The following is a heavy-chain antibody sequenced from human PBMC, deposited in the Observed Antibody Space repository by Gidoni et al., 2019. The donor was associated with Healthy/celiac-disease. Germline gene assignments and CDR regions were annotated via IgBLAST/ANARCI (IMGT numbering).Heavy chain of an antibody. D-gene: IGHD2-15*01. CDR1: GGTFSSYA. Sequence: QVQLVQSGAEVTKPGSSVKVSCKASGGTFSSYALSWVRQAPGQGLEWMGGIIPIFGTATYAQKFQGRCTITADESTSTAYMELSSLRSEDTAVYYCAERPYCSGGSCDNWGYGMDVWGQGTTVTVSS. CDR3: AERPYCSGGSCDNWGYGMDV. V-gene: IGHV1-69*01. J-gene: IGHJ6*02. CDR2: IIPIFGTA.